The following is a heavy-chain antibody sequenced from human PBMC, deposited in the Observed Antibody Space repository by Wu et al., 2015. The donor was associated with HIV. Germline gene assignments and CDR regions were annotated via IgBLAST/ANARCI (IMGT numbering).Heavy chain of an antibody. J-gene: IGHJ4*02. CDR1: GYFFSRYG. CDR3: ARVGLGYCSSTSCHYLHFDY. Sequence: QVQLVQSGAEVKKPGASVKVSCKASGYFFSRYGISWVRQAPGQGLEWMGWISAYNGNTNYAQKLQGRVTMTTDTSTSTAYMELRSLRSDDTAVYYCARVGLGYCSSTSCHYLHFDYWGQGTLVTVSS. CDR2: ISAYNGNT. D-gene: IGHD2-2*01. V-gene: IGHV1-18*01.